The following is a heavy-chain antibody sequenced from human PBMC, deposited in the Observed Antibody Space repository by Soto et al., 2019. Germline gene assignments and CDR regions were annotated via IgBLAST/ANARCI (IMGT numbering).Heavy chain of an antibody. Sequence: GGSLRLSCAASGFTFSSYAMSWVRQAPGKGLEWVSAISGSGGSTYYADSVKGRFTISRDNSKNTLYPQMNSLRAEDTAVYYCARKDTVVVVAATPYYYGMDVWGQGTTVTVSS. J-gene: IGHJ6*02. D-gene: IGHD2-15*01. CDR2: ISGSGGST. CDR1: GFTFSSYA. CDR3: ARKDTVVVVAATPYYYGMDV. V-gene: IGHV3-23*01.